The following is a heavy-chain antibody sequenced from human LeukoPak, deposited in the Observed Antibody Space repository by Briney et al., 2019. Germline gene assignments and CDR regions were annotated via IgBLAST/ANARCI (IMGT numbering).Heavy chain of an antibody. CDR1: GFTFSTYD. CDR2: IWSDGSNK. D-gene: IGHD3-22*01. CDR3: AREGESSGYCGAFNI. J-gene: IGHJ3*02. V-gene: IGHV3-33*01. Sequence: GGSLRLSCIVSGFTFSTYDMHWVRQAPGKGLEWVAVIWSDGSNKYYTDSVKGRFTISRDNSKNTLSLQVTSLRAEDTAVYYCAREGESSGYCGAFNIWGQGTTVTVSS.